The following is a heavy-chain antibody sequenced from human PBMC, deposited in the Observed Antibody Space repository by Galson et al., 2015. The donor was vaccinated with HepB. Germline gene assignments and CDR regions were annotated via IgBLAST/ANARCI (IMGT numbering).Heavy chain of an antibody. Sequence: QSGAEVKKPGESLKISCKGSGYSLTSYWIGWVRQMPGKGLEWMGIIYPGDSDTTYSPSFQGQVTISADKSISTAYLQRSSLKASDTAMYYCARQGVQLWKQVDYWGQGTLVTVSS. J-gene: IGHJ4*02. V-gene: IGHV5-51*01. CDR3: ARQGVQLWKQVDY. CDR1: GYSLTSYW. CDR2: IYPGDSDT. D-gene: IGHD5-18*01.